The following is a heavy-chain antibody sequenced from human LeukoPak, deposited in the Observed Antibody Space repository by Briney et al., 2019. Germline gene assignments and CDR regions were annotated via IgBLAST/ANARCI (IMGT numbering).Heavy chain of an antibody. J-gene: IGHJ4*02. V-gene: IGHV3-20*04. CDR1: GFTFDDYG. CDR3: ARESGYGSGSYYPVDY. Sequence: GGSLRLSCAASGFTFDDYGLSWVRQAPGKGLEWVSTINWNGGSTGYADSVKGRFTISRDNAKNSLYLQMNSLRAEDTAFYYCARESGYGSGSYYPVDYWGQGTLVTVSS. D-gene: IGHD3-10*01. CDR2: INWNGGST.